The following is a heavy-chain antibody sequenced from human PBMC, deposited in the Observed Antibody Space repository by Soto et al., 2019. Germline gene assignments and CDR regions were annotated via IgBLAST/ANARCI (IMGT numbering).Heavy chain of an antibody. Sequence: GGSLRLSCAASGFTFSSYTMIWVRQAPGKGLEWVSSISSSSSYIYYADSVKGRLTISRDNAKNSLYLQMNSLRAEDTAVYYCARDRYSYYDFWSGSLPYYYFGMDVWGQGTTVTVSS. CDR1: GFTFSSYT. CDR3: ARDRYSYYDFWSGSLPYYYFGMDV. D-gene: IGHD3-3*01. V-gene: IGHV3-21*01. CDR2: ISSSSSYI. J-gene: IGHJ6*02.